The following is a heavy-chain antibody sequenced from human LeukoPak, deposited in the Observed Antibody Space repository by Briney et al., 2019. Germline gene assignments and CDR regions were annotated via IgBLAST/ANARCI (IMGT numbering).Heavy chain of an antibody. CDR2: INAGNGNT. CDR3: ARGRWSATTATYYLDS. V-gene: IGHV1-3*01. CDR1: EYTFTDYA. Sequence: GASVKVSCKASEYTFTDYAINWVRQAPGQRLEWMGWINAGNGNTKYSQKFQGRVTITRDTSASTAYMELSSLTSEDTAVYYCARGRWSATTATYYLDSWGQGTLVTVSS. J-gene: IGHJ4*02. D-gene: IGHD5-24*01.